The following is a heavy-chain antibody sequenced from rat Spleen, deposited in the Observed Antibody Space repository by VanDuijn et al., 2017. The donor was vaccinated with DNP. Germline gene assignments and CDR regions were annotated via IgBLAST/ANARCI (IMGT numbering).Heavy chain of an antibody. CDR2: INMGSGGT. V-gene: IGHV1-43*01. Sequence: QVQLQQSGAELAKPGSSVKISCKASGYTFTSYAMYWIKQTTRQGLEFIGYINMGSGGTNYNEKFKGKATLTVGKSSSTAFMQLSSLTPDDSAVYYCARRRLPYWYFDFWGPGTMVTVSS. CDR3: ARRRLPYWYFDF. J-gene: IGHJ1*01. CDR1: GYTFTSYA. D-gene: IGHD1-4*01.